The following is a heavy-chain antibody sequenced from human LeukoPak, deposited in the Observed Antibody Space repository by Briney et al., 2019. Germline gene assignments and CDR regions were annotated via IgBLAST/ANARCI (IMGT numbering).Heavy chain of an antibody. D-gene: IGHD3-22*01. J-gene: IGHJ4*02. V-gene: IGHV3-23*01. CDR1: GFTFSSYA. Sequence: PGGSLRLSCAASGFTFSSYAMSWVRQAPGKGLEWVSAMSGSGGSTYYADSVKGRFTISRDNAKNSLYLQMTSLRAEDTAMYYCATPLDYRDSSGFHQGGDWGQGTLVTVSS. CDR3: ATPLDYRDSSGFHQGGD. CDR2: MSGSGGST.